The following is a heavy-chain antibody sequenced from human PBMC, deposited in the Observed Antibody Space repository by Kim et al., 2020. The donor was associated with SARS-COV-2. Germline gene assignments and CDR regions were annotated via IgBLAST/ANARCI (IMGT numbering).Heavy chain of an antibody. D-gene: IGHD1-26*01. CDR2: ISYDGSNK. V-gene: IGHV3-30*18. CDR3: AKPYSGSYYAPFDY. Sequence: GGSLRLSCAASGFTFNSYGMHWVRQAPGKGLEWVALISYDGSNKYYADSVKGRFTISRDNSKNTLYLQMNSLRAEDTAVYYCAKPYSGSYYAPFDYWGQGTLVTVSS. CDR1: GFTFNSYG. J-gene: IGHJ4*02.